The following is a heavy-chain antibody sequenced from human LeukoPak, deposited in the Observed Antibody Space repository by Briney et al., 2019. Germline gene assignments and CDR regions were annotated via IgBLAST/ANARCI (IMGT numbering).Heavy chain of an antibody. V-gene: IGHV3-33*08. J-gene: IGHJ5*02. CDR3: ARDNGEWRLNWFDH. D-gene: IGHD2-8*01. Sequence: GGSLRLSCAASGFTFSSYNMNWVRQAPGKGLDWVALIWDDGNNKYYADSVKGRFTISRDNSKNTLYLQMNSLRAEDTAVYYCARDNGEWRLNWFDHWGQGTLVTVSS. CDR1: GFTFSSYN. CDR2: IWDDGNNK.